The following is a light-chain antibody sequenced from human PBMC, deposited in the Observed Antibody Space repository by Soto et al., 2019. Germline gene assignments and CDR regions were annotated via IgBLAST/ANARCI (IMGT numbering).Light chain of an antibody. Sequence: ETVMTQSPATLYLSPGERATLSCRASQSVSSKLVWYQQKAGQAPRFLIYGASTRATGIPARFRGSGSGTVFSLTIDSLQYEDLAVYYCQQYNDWPPAFGGGTKVEIK. V-gene: IGKV3-15*01. CDR2: GAS. J-gene: IGKJ4*01. CDR3: QQYNDWPPA. CDR1: QSVSSK.